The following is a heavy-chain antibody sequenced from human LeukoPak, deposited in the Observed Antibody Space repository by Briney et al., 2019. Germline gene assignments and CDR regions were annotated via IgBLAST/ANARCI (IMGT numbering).Heavy chain of an antibody. D-gene: IGHD1-1*01. J-gene: IGHJ6*03. V-gene: IGHV1-18*01. CDR3: ARPNFNYYYYYMDV. CDR1: GYTFTSYG. CDR2: ISAYNGNT. Sequence: ASVKVSCKASGYTFTSYGISWVRQAPGQGLEWMGWISAYNGNTNYAQKLQGRVTMTTDTSTSTAYMELRSLRSDDTAVYYCARPNFNYYYYYMDVWGKGTTVAISS.